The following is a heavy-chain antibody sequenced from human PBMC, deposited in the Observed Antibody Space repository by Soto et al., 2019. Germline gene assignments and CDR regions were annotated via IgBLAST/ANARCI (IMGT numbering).Heavy chain of an antibody. CDR3: SRENWFQDY. J-gene: IGHJ4*02. D-gene: IGHD3-10*01. V-gene: IGHV3-7*03. CDR1: GFTFTTYY. Sequence: GSLRLSCAASGFTFTTYYMTWVRQAPGKGLEWVASIKNDGSEQYYVDSVKGRFTISRDNAKNSLYLQMNSLRAGDTALYYCSRENWFQDYWGQGTLVTVSS. CDR2: IKNDGSEQ.